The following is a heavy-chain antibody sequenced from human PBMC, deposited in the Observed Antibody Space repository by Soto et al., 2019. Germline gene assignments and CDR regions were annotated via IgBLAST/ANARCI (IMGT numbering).Heavy chain of an antibody. J-gene: IGHJ5*02. CDR2: TYYRSKWYN. D-gene: IGHD6-13*01. V-gene: IGHV6-1*01. CDR3: ARGASGFRPTQYSSSWYGENWFDP. Sequence: QVQLQQSGPGLVKPSQTLSLTCAISGDSVSSNSAAWNWIRQSPSRGLEWLGRTYYRSKWYNDYAVSLKSLKTINPDTSKNQFSLQLNSVTPEDTAVYYCARGASGFRPTQYSSSWYGENWFDPWGQGTLVTVSS. CDR1: GDSVSSNSAA.